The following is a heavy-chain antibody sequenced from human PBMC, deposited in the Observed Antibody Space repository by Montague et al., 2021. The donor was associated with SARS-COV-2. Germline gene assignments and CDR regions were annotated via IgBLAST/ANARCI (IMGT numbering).Heavy chain of an antibody. CDR2: IYYSEST. Sequence: SETLSLTCTVSGGSISSYYWSWIRQPPGKGLEWIGYIYYSESTNYNPSLKSRVTISLDTSKNQFSLKLNSVTAADTAVYYCARGCYGPDAFDIWGQGTMVTVSS. V-gene: IGHV4-59*01. CDR3: ARGCYGPDAFDI. CDR1: GGSISSYY. D-gene: IGHD5-18*01. J-gene: IGHJ3*02.